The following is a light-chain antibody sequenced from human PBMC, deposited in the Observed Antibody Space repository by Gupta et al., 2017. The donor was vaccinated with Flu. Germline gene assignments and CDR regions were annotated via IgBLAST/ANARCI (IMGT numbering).Light chain of an antibody. CDR2: DAS. J-gene: IGKJ5*01. Sequence: ATLALSPEERATLSCRASQSVSFYLDWYQQKPAQAPRLLIYDASKRATGIPPRFSGSGSETDFNLTISSREAEDFAMYYCQQHSNWPPITFGQGTRLEIK. CDR3: QQHSNWPPIT. V-gene: IGKV3-11*01. CDR1: QSVSFY.